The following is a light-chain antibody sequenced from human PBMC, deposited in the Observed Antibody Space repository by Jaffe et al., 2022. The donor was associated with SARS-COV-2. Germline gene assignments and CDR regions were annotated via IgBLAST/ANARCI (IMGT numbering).Light chain of an antibody. CDR2: KAS. J-gene: IGKJ2*01. Sequence: IQMTQSPSTLSASVGDRVTITCRASQTINSWLAWYQQRPGIAPKLLIYKASSLETGVPSRFSGSGSGTEFTLTISSLQPDDSATYYCQQYNSYSRGYTFGQGTKLEIK. CDR3: QQYNSYSRGYT. CDR1: QTINSW. V-gene: IGKV1-5*03.